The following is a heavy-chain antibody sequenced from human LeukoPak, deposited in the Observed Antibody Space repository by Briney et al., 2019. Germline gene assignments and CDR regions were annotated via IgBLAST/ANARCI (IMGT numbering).Heavy chain of an antibody. CDR1: GGSISSSSDY. D-gene: IGHD2-15*01. J-gene: IGHJ1*01. Sequence: SETLSLTCTVSGGSISSSSDYWGWIRQPPGKGLEWIGIIYYSGSTYYNPSLKSRVTISVDTSKNQFSLKLSSVTAADTAVYYCARGEPRRAADCGSCYSNWGQGTLVTVSS. V-gene: IGHV4-39*07. CDR3: ARGEPRRAADCGSCYSN. CDR2: IYYSGST.